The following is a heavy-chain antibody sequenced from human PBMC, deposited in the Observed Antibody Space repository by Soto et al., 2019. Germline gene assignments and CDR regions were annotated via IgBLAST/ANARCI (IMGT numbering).Heavy chain of an antibody. J-gene: IGHJ4*02. Sequence: PSETLSLTCTVSGGSVSSGSYYWNWIRQPPGKGLEWIGYIYYTGATSYNPSLKSRVTISADTSKNQFSMKLTAVTAADMAVYYCARRYGQGFDYWGQGTLVTVSS. V-gene: IGHV4-61*01. CDR2: IYYTGAT. CDR1: GGSVSSGSYY. CDR3: ARRYGQGFDY. D-gene: IGHD4-17*01.